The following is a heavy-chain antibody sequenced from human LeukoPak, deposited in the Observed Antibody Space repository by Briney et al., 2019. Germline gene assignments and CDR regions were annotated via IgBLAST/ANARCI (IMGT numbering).Heavy chain of an antibody. CDR1: GYTLTELS. CDR2: FDPEDGET. J-gene: IGHJ5*02. Sequence: ASVKVSCKVSGYTLTELSMHWVRQAPGKGLEWMGGFDPEDGETIYAQKFQGRVTMTEDASTDTAYMELRSLRSEDTAMYYCATPYYYGSGSGGYWFDPWGRETLVTVPS. V-gene: IGHV1-24*01. D-gene: IGHD3-10*01. CDR3: ATPYYYGSGSGGYWFDP.